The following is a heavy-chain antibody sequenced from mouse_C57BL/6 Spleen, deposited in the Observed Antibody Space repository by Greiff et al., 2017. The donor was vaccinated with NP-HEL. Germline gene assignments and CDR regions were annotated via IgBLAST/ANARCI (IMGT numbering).Heavy chain of an antibody. Sequence: QVQLQQPGAELVKPGASVKLSCKASGYTFTSYWMQWVKQRPGQGLEWIGEIDPSDSYTNYNQKFKGKATLTVDTSSSTAYMQLSSLTSEDSAVYYCAVMTTVVATRDYFDYWGQGTTLTVSS. CDR3: AVMTTVVATRDYFDY. CDR1: GYTFTSYW. V-gene: IGHV1-50*01. J-gene: IGHJ2*01. CDR2: IDPSDSYT. D-gene: IGHD1-1*01.